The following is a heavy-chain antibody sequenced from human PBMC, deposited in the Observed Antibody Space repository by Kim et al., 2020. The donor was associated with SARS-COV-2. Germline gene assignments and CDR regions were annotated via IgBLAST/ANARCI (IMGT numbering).Heavy chain of an antibody. CDR2: INHSGST. CDR3: GRQWGSSRYYLERNHNWFDP. CDR1: GGSFSGYY. D-gene: IGHD3-22*01. J-gene: IGHJ5*02. Sequence: SETLSLTCAVYGGSFSGYYWSWIRQPPGKGREWIGEINHSGSTNYNPSFKGRVTISVDTSKNQFSLKLRSVTAADMVVYYCGRQWGSSRYYLERNHNWFDPGSQGTLVTVSS. V-gene: IGHV4-34*01.